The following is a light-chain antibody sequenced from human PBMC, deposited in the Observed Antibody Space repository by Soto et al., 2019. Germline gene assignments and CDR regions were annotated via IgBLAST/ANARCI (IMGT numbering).Light chain of an antibody. CDR3: QQYAVSPPT. J-gene: IGKJ1*01. CDR1: QSVSARY. V-gene: IGKV3-20*01. CDR2: GAS. Sequence: EIVLTQSPGTLSLSPGERATLSCRASQSVSARYVAWYQQKPGQAPRLLIYGASNRATDIPVRFSASGSGTDFTLTITRLEPEDFAVYICQQYAVSPPTFGLGTKVEFK.